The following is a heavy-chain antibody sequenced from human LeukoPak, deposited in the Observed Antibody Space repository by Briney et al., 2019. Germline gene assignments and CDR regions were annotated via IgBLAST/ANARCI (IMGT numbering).Heavy chain of an antibody. CDR3: AREVDCSGGSCYHFDC. J-gene: IGHJ4*02. D-gene: IGHD2-15*01. CDR1: GGSISSYY. Sequence: SETLSLTCTVSGGSISSYYWSWIRRPPGKGLEWIGYIYYSGSTNYNPSLKSRVTISVDTSKNQFSLKLSSVTAADTAVYYCAREVDCSGGSCYHFDCWGQGTLVTVSS. V-gene: IGHV4-59*01. CDR2: IYYSGST.